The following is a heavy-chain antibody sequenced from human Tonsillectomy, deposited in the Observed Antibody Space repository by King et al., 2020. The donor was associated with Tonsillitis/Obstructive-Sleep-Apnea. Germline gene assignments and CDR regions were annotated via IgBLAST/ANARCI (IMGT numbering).Heavy chain of an antibody. CDR2: ISGNGVST. V-gene: IGHV3-23*04. Sequence: VQLVESGGGLVQPGGSLRLSCAASGFTFSGYAMTWVRQAPGKGLWWVSSISGNGVSTFYADSVKGRFTISRDNSKNTLFLQMNSLRAEDTAVYYCAKDPPRGGVTGGRAFEIWGQGTMVTVSS. CDR1: GFTFSGYA. D-gene: IGHD3-16*01. J-gene: IGHJ3*02. CDR3: AKDPPRGGVTGGRAFEI.